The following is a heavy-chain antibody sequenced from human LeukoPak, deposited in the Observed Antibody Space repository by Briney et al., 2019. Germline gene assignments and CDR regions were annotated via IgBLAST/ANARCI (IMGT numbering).Heavy chain of an antibody. CDR1: GFTFSSYA. CDR3: AKYDFWSGYSNGMDV. D-gene: IGHD3-3*01. Sequence: GGSLRLSCAASGFTFSSYAMSWVRQAPGKGLEWVSAISGSGGSTYYADSVKGRFTISRDNSKNTLYLQMNSLRAEDTAVHYCAKYDFWSGYSNGMDVWGKGTTVTVSS. CDR2: ISGSGGST. V-gene: IGHV3-23*01. J-gene: IGHJ6*04.